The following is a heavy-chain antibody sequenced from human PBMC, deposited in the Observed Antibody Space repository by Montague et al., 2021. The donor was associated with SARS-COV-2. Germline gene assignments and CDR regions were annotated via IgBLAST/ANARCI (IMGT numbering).Heavy chain of an antibody. CDR2: MYYSGST. CDR3: ARVARYCTNGVCQTYYYYGLDV. Sequence: SETLSLTCIVSGGSTNYYYWSWIRQPPGTGLEWIGYMYYSGSTNYNPSLKSRVTMSIDRSKNQFSLKLRSVTAADTAVYYCARVARYCTNGVCQTYYYYGLDVWGQGTTVTVSS. D-gene: IGHD2-8*01. V-gene: IGHV4-59*01. CDR1: GGSTNYYY. J-gene: IGHJ6*02.